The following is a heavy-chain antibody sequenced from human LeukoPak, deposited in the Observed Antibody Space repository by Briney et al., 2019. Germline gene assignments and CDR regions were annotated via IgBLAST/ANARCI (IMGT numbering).Heavy chain of an antibody. D-gene: IGHD1-1*01. Sequence: PSETLSLTCTVSGGFISGYYCSWIRQPPGKRLEWIGYIYYSGGTNYNPSLKSRVTMSVDTSKNQFSLKLTSVTAADTAVYYCAGRGYTLNYWGQGTLVTVSS. CDR2: IYYSGGT. V-gene: IGHV4-59*01. CDR1: GGFISGYY. CDR3: AGRGYTLNY. J-gene: IGHJ4*02.